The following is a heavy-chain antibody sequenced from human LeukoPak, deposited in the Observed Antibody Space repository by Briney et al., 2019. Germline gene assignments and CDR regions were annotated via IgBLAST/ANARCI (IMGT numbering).Heavy chain of an antibody. CDR3: ANGGSGSYHWFDP. J-gene: IGHJ5*02. CDR2: IIPILGIA. CDR1: GGTFSSYA. Sequence: ASVKVSCKASGGTFSSYAISWVRQAPGQGLEWMGRIIPILGIANYAQKFQGRVTITADKSTSTAYMELSSLRSEDTAVYYCANGGSGSYHWFDPWGQGTLVTVSS. D-gene: IGHD3-10*01. V-gene: IGHV1-69*04.